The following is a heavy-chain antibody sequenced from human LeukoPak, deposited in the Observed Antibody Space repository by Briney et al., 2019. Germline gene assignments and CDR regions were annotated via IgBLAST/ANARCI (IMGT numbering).Heavy chain of an antibody. D-gene: IGHD4/OR15-4a*01. J-gene: IGHJ4*02. CDR2: IYSDNT. CDR3: ARRAGAYSHPYDY. V-gene: IGHV3-53*01. Sequence: SGGSLRLSCAASGFTFSSYAMSWVRQAPGKGLEWVSFIYSDNTRYSDSVKGRFTISRDNSKNTLYLQMNSLRAEDTAVYYCARRAGAYSHPYDYWGQGTLVTVSS. CDR1: GFTFSSYA.